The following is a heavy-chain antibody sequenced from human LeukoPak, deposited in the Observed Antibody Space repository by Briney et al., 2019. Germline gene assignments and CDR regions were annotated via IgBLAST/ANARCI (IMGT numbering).Heavy chain of an antibody. CDR3: AKSYYDTVFYYYYMDV. CDR2: ISSSGSTI. D-gene: IGHD3-22*01. CDR1: GFTFSSYE. V-gene: IGHV3-48*03. J-gene: IGHJ6*03. Sequence: GGSLRLSCAASGFTFSSYEMNWVRQAPGKGLEWVSYISSSGSTIYYADSVKGRFTISRDNAKNSLYLQMNSLRAEDTAIYYCAKSYYDTVFYYYYMDVWGKGTTVTISS.